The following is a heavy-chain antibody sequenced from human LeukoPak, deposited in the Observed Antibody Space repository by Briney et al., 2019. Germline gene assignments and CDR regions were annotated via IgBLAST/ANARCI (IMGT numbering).Heavy chain of an antibody. V-gene: IGHV4-59*08. CDR1: GGSISSYY. CDR2: ISYSGST. D-gene: IGHD4-17*01. Sequence: SETLSLTCTVSGGSISSYYWSWMRQPPGKGLEWIGYISYSGSTNYNPSLKSRVTISVDTSKNQFSLRLSSVTAADTAVYYCARLQYGDFYFDYWGQGTLVTVSS. J-gene: IGHJ4*02. CDR3: ARLQYGDFYFDY.